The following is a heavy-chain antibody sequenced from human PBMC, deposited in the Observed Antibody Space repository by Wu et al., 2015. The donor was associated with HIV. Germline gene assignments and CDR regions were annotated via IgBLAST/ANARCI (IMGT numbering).Heavy chain of an antibody. V-gene: IGHV1-18*01. D-gene: IGHD6-13*01. Sequence: QVQLVQSGAEVKKPGASVKVSCKASGYTFITYGISWVRQAPGQGLEWMGWISTYNGNTNYAQKLQGRVTMTTDTSTSTAYMELRSLRSDDTAVYYCARQYSSTWRYYYYYMDVWARDHGHRLL. CDR3: ARQYSSTWRYYYYYMDV. CDR2: ISTYNGNT. CDR1: GYTFITYG. J-gene: IGHJ6*03.